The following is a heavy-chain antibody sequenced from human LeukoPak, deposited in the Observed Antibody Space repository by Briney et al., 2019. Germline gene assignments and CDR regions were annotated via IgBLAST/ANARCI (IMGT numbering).Heavy chain of an antibody. V-gene: IGHV4-34*01. D-gene: IGHD4-17*01. CDR2: INHSGST. CDR1: RRSFSGYY. CDR3: AREGRTTVTTYYYYYYMDV. Sequence: SETLSLTCAVYRRSFSGYYWSWIRQPPGKGLEWIGEINHSGSTNYNPSLKSRVTISVDTSKNQFSLKLSSVTAADTAVYYCAREGRTTVTTYYYYYYMDVWGKGTTVTVSS. J-gene: IGHJ6*03.